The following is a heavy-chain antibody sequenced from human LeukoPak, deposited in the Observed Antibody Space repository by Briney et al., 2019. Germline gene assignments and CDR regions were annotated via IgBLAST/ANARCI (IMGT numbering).Heavy chain of an antibody. D-gene: IGHD3-3*01. CDR2: INPNSGGT. CDR3: AREITIFGVVPRTHDDY. J-gene: IGHJ4*02. V-gene: IGHV1-2*02. CDR1: GYTFTGYY. Sequence: GASVKFSCKASGYTFTGYYMHWVRQAPGQGLEWMGWINPNSGGTNYAQKFQGRVTMTRDTSISTAYMELSRLRSDDTAVYYCAREITIFGVVPRTHDDYWGQGTLVTVSS.